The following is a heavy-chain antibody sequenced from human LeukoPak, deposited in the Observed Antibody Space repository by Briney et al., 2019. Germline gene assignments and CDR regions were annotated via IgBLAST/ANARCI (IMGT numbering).Heavy chain of an antibody. CDR2: IDYDSSHI. D-gene: IGHD3-9*01. V-gene: IGHV3-21*01. CDR1: GFTFSNWA. J-gene: IGHJ4*02. Sequence: GGSLRLSCAASGFTFSNWAMNWVGQGKGKGLEWVASIDYDSSHIYYAASVRGRFTISRDNAMNSVYLQMNSLRVEDTAVYYCARDPLRYLRVGHYDYWGQGTLVAVSS. CDR3: ARDPLRYLRVGHYDY.